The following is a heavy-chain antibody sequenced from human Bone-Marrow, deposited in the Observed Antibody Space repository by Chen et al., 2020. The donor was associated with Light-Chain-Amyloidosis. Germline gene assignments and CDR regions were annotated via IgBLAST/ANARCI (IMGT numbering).Heavy chain of an antibody. CDR1: GFPLNTYW. CDR2: MPTDVTKT. D-gene: IGHD3-10*01. J-gene: IGHJ4*02. CDR3: ARDRGRFSYNRGGLDS. V-gene: IGHV3-74*01. Sequence: EVQLGESGGALVQPGGSLRLSGAASGFPLNTYWMHWIRQPPGGGLVWVARMPTDVTKTVYADSVKGRFTVSRDDAKDTLYLEMNSLRVEDTGLYFCARDRGRFSYNRGGLDSWGQGTLVTVSS.